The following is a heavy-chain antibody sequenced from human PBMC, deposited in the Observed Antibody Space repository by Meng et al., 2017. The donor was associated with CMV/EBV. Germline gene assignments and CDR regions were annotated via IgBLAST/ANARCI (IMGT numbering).Heavy chain of an antibody. CDR1: GFTFSSYS. J-gene: IGHJ4*02. CDR2: ISSSSSYI. Sequence: SGFTFSSYSMNWVRQAPGKGLELVSSISSSSSYIYYADSVKGRFTISRDNAKNSLYLQMNSLRAEDTAVYYCARDPSGYSYGFLDYWGRGTLVTVSS. CDR3: ARDPSGYSYGFLDY. V-gene: IGHV3-21*01. D-gene: IGHD5-18*01.